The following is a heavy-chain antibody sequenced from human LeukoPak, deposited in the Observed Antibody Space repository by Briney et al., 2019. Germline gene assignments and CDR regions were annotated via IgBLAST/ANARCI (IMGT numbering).Heavy chain of an antibody. V-gene: IGHV1-69*01. Sequence: SVKVSCKASGGTFNSYAISWVRQAPGQGVEGMGGIIPIFGTANYAHNFHGSVTITSYQSTITAYMELRSLRSEDTAVYYCARGGGGIRFGGLYQLLPSAFDYWGQGTLVTVSS. D-gene: IGHD2-2*01. CDR1: GGTFNSYA. CDR3: ARGGGGIRFGGLYQLLPSAFDY. J-gene: IGHJ4*02. CDR2: IIPIFGTA.